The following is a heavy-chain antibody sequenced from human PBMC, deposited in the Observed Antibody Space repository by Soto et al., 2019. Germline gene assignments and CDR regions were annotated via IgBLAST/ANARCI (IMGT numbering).Heavy chain of an antibody. CDR3: ARVNYDFWSGYKVFAPVHWFDP. V-gene: IGHV1-2*02. D-gene: IGHD3-3*01. J-gene: IGHJ5*02. Sequence: GASVKVSCKASGYTFTGYYMHWVRQAPGQGLEWMGWINPNSGGTNYAQKFQGRVTMTRDTSISTAYMELSRLRSDDTAVYYCARVNYDFWSGYKVFAPVHWFDPWGQGTLVTVSS. CDR2: INPNSGGT. CDR1: GYTFTGYY.